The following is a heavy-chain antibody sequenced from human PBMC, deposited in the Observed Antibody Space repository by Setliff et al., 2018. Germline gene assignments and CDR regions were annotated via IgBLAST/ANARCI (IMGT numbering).Heavy chain of an antibody. J-gene: IGHJ3*02. V-gene: IGHV4-59*01. CDR1: GGSISSYY. CDR2: IYYSGST. Sequence: SETLSLTCTVSGGSISSYYWSWIRQPPGKGLEWIGYIYYSGSTNYNPSLKSRVTISVDTSKNQFSLKLSPVTAADTAVYYCAREGEPPYDSSGLDAFDIWGQGTMVTVSS. D-gene: IGHD3-22*01. CDR3: AREGEPPYDSSGLDAFDI.